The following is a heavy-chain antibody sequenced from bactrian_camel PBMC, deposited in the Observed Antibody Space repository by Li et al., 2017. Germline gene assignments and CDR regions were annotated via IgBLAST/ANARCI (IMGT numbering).Heavy chain of an antibody. CDR3: AADLGGGNACAPDKPETLI. CDR2: IDSDGRT. J-gene: IGHJ6*01. Sequence: HVQLVESGGGSVQAGGSLRLSCAISGYTYSSYCMGWFRQAPGREEREGVAAIDSDGRTSYVNSVKGRFTISKDNAKFTLYLQMNSLKPEDTAMYYCAADLGGGNACAPDKPETLIIGARGPRSPSP. CDR1: GYTYSSYC. D-gene: IGHD1*01. V-gene: IGHV3S53*01.